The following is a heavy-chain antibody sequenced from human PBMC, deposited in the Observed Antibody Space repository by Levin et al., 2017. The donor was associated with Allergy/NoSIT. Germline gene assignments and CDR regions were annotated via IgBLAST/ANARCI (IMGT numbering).Heavy chain of an antibody. J-gene: IGHJ4*02. Sequence: GGSLRLSCAASGFSFSDYNMHWVRQAPGKGLEWVAVIWYNDNNKFYGDSVMGRFTISRDNSKNTLYLQMNSLRVEDTAVYYCARANRKWEYRETGPNFDYWGRGTLVTVSS. CDR1: GFSFSDYN. CDR3: ARANRKWEYRETGPNFDY. V-gene: IGHV3-33*01. D-gene: IGHD1-26*01. CDR2: IWYNDNNK.